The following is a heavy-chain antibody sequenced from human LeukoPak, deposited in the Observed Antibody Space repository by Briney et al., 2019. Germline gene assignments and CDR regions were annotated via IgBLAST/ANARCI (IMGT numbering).Heavy chain of an antibody. CDR2: IRGSGDNT. D-gene: IGHD4-23*01. CDR3: AKIASVVTFYWYFDL. J-gene: IGHJ2*01. V-gene: IGHV3-23*01. Sequence: GGSLRLSCAASGFTLSSYSMSWVRQAPGKGLKWVSTIRGSGDNTYYADSVKGRFTISRDNSKNTLYLQMNSLTAEDTAVYYCAKIASVVTFYWYFDLWGRGTLVTVSS. CDR1: GFTLSSYS.